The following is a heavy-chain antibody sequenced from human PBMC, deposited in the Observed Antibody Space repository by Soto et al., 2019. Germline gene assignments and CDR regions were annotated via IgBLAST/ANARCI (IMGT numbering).Heavy chain of an antibody. Sequence: GGSLRLCCAACGVAFCNYAMSWVRQAPGKGLEWVSSLSGNTFSGSGGSTYYAAAVEGRFTISRDNSKNTLYLQMNSLRAEDTAVYYCAKDRRPLIARAEYLQHWGQGTLVTVSS. D-gene: IGHD3-22*01. V-gene: IGHV3-23*01. CDR1: GVAFCNYA. CDR3: AKDRRPLIARAEYLQH. CDR2: FSGSGGST. J-gene: IGHJ1*01.